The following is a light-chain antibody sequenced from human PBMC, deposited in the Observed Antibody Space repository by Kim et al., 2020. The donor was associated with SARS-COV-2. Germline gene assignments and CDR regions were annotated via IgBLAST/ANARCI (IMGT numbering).Light chain of an antibody. CDR1: QRIGNS. CDR3: QKYNSAPWT. V-gene: IGKV1-27*01. Sequence: DIQMTQPPSSLSASVGDRVTITCRASQRIGNSLAWYQQKPGKVPNFVISGAFALQPGVPSRFIGNGSGTAFTLTITSLRPEDVATYYCQKYNSAPWTFGQVTNVDI. J-gene: IGKJ1*01. CDR2: GAF.